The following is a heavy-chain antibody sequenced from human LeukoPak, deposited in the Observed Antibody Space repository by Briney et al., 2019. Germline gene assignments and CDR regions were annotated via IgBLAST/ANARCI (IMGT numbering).Heavy chain of an antibody. CDR1: GFTFSIYG. CDR3: ARDYGMERSTGIKY. CDR2: ISSSSSSI. Sequence: GGSLRLSCAASGFTFSIYGMNWVRQAPGKGLEWVSYISSSSSSIYYADSVKGRFTISRDNAKSSLYLQMNSLRAEDTAVYSCARDYGMERSTGIKYWGQGTLVTVSS. V-gene: IGHV3-48*01. D-gene: IGHD1-1*01. J-gene: IGHJ4*02.